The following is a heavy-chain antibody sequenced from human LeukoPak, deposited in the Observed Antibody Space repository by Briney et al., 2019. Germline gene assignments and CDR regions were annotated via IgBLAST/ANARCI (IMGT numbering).Heavy chain of an antibody. V-gene: IGHV1-69*06. CDR1: GGTFSSYA. J-gene: IGHJ6*04. D-gene: IGHD6-13*01. Sequence: SVKVSCKASGGTFSSYAISWVRQAPGQGLEWMGGIIPIFGTANYARKFQGRVTITADKSTSTAYMELSSLRSEDTAVYYCARGIAAAGPLYYYYYGMDVWGKGTTVTVSS. CDR3: ARGIAAAGPLYYYYYGMDV. CDR2: IIPIFGTA.